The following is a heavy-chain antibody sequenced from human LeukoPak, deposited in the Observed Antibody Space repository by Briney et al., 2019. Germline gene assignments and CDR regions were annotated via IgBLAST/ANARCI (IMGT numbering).Heavy chain of an antibody. Sequence: KPGGSLRLSCAASGFTVSSNYMSWVRQPPGKGLEWVSVIYSGGSTYYAKSVKGRFTISRDNSKNTLYLQMNSLRAEDTAVYYCARGPVAPWYGMDVWGQGTTVTVSS. V-gene: IGHV3-53*01. J-gene: IGHJ6*02. CDR1: GFTVSSNY. D-gene: IGHD2-15*01. CDR2: IYSGGST. CDR3: ARGPVAPWYGMDV.